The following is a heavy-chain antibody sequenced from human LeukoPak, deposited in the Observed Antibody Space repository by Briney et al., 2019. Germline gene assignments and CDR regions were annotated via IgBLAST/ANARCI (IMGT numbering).Heavy chain of an antibody. J-gene: IGHJ4*02. V-gene: IGHV1-24*01. CDR3: ATTRTEGYYFDY. CDR2: FDPEDGET. Sequence: GASVKVSCKVSGYTLTELSMHWVRQAPGKGLEWMGGFDPEDGETIYAQKFQGRVTMTEDTSTDTAHMELSSLRSEDTAVYYCATTRTEGYYFDYWGQGTLVTVSS. CDR1: GYTLTELS.